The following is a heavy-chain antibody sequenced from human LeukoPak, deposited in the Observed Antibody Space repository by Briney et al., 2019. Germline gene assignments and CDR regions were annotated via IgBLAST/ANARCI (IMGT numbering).Heavy chain of an antibody. Sequence: PGGSLRLSCAASRCTFSNYWVNWVSQAPGKGMEWVAIIEKDGSEILYVDSVKGRFTISRDNAKNSLYLQMNSLRAEDTAVYYCAAGAGWLIDWWGQGTLVTVSS. CDR3: AAGAGWLIDW. J-gene: IGHJ4*02. CDR1: RCTFSNYW. V-gene: IGHV3-7*01. D-gene: IGHD6-19*01. CDR2: IEKDGSEI.